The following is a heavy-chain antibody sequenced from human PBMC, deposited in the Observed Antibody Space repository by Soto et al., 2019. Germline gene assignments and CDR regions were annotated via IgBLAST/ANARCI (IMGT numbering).Heavy chain of an antibody. CDR2: IYHSGST. Sequence: PSETLSLTCAVSGYSISSGYYWGWIRQPPGKGLEWIGSIYHSGSTYYNPSLKSRVTISVDTSKNQFSLKLSSVTAADTAVYYCAREGDIVVVPAASQYYFDYWGQGTLVTVS. CDR3: AREGDIVVVPAASQYYFDY. V-gene: IGHV4-38-2*02. CDR1: GYSISSGYY. D-gene: IGHD2-2*01. J-gene: IGHJ4*02.